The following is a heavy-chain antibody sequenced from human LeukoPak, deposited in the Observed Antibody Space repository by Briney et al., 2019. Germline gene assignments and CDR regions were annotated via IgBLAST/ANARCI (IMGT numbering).Heavy chain of an antibody. D-gene: IGHD2-2*01. CDR3: AREIITDRSTSNPTGD. CDR2: INPNSGGT. CDR1: GYTFTGYY. V-gene: IGHV1-2*02. Sequence: EASVKVSCKASGYTFTGYYMHWVRQAPGQGLEWMGWINPNSGGTNYAQKFQGRDTMTRDTSISTAYMELSRPRSDDTAVYYCAREIITDRSTSNPTGDWGQGTLVTVSS. J-gene: IGHJ4*02.